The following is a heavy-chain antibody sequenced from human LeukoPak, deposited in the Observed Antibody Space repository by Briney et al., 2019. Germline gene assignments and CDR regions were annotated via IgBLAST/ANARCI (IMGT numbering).Heavy chain of an antibody. D-gene: IGHD4-11*01. J-gene: IGHJ4*02. CDR1: GGSFSGHS. CDR2: ISHTGSI. V-gene: IGHV4-34*01. Sequence: PSETLSLTCAVYGGSFSGHSWSWIRQAPGKGLEWIGEISHTGSINYNPSLKSRVTISADPSKNQFSLRLSSVTAADTAVYYCARHGGTRITLIEVYYFDSWGQGTLVTVSS. CDR3: ARHGGTRITLIEVYYFDS.